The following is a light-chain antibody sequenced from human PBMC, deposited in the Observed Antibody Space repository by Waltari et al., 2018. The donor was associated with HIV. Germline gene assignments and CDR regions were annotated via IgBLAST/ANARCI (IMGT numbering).Light chain of an antibody. J-gene: IGLJ3*02. CDR2: RSH. CDR3: SAWDDTLHVV. Sequence: QSVLTQPPSVSGLPGPKVTISCSGSNSDIGVTPVNWYQQFPGRAPKLVAYRSHQRPSGVPDRFSGSKSGTSASLAINGVQAEDEATYFCSAWDDTLHVVFGGGTKLTVL. V-gene: IGLV1-44*01. CDR1: NSDIGVTP.